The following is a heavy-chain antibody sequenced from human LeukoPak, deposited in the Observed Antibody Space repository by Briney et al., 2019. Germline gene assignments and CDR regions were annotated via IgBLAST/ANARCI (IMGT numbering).Heavy chain of an antibody. CDR3: ARLSNGMHGLDV. J-gene: IGHJ6*02. V-gene: IGHV4-59*08. D-gene: IGHD1-26*01. CDR1: GGSISSYY. Sequence: SETLSLTCTVSGGSISSYYWSWIRQPPGKGLEWIGYIPKSGNTNYNPSLKSRVTTSVDTSKNQFSLKLNSVTAADTAVYYCARLSNGMHGLDVWGQGTTVTVSS. CDR2: IPKSGNT.